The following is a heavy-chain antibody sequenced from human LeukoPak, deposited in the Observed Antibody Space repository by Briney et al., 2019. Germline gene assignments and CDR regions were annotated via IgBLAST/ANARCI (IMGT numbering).Heavy chain of an antibody. CDR3: ARATYYYDSSGTHLGY. CDR2: ISYDGSNK. J-gene: IGHJ4*02. D-gene: IGHD3-22*01. Sequence: PGRSLRLSCAASGFTFSSYAMHWVRQAPGKGLEWVAVISYDGSNKYYADSVKGRFTISRDNSKNTLYLQMNSLRAEDTAVYYCARATYYYDSSGTHLGYWGQGTLVTVSS. CDR1: GFTFSSYA. V-gene: IGHV3-30-3*01.